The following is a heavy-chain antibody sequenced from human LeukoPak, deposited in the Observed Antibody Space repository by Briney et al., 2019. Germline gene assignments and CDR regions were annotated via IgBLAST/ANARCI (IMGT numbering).Heavy chain of an antibody. D-gene: IGHD6-19*01. CDR2: IYYSGST. Sequence: SETLSLTCTVSGGSISSYYWSWIRQPPGKGLEWIGYIYYSGSTNYNPSLKSRVTISVDTSKNQFSLKLSSVTAADTAVYYCARVSLGSSGWYYFDYWGQGTLVTVSP. CDR1: GGSISSYY. J-gene: IGHJ4*02. V-gene: IGHV4-59*08. CDR3: ARVSLGSSGWYYFDY.